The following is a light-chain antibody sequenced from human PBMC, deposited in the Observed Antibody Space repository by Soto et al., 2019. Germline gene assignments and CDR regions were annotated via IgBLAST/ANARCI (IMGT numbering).Light chain of an antibody. V-gene: IGKV3-20*01. J-gene: IGKJ3*01. Sequence: EIVLTQSPGTLSLSPGERATLSCRASQSVSSSYLGWYQQKPGQAPRLLIYGASTRATGIPDRFSGSGSGTDFTFPISRLEPEDFAVVYLQEYGSSIITFGPGTKVDIK. CDR1: QSVSSSY. CDR3: QEYGSSIIT. CDR2: GAS.